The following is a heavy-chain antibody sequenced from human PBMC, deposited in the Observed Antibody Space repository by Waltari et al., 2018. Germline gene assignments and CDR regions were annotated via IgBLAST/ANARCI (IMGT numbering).Heavy chain of an antibody. D-gene: IGHD6-6*01. CDR3: TRSSSSGKRYFDY. Sequence: EVQLVESGGGLVQPGRSLRLSCPASGFTFGYHAMSWFRQAPGKGLEWVGFIRSKAYGGTTEYAASVKGRFTISRDDSKSIAYLQMNSLKTEDTAVYYCTRSSSSGKRYFDYWGQGTLVTVSS. J-gene: IGHJ4*02. CDR1: GFTFGYHA. V-gene: IGHV3-49*03. CDR2: IRSKAYGGTT.